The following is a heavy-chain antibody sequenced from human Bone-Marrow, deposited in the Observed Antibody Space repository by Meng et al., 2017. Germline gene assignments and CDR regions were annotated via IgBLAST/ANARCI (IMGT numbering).Heavy chain of an antibody. CDR1: GFTFSSYA. CDR2: ISGGGDAT. Sequence: GESLKISCAASGFTFSSYAMNWVRQAPGKGLEWVSAISGGGDATYYADSVKGRFTISRDNSKKMLYLQMNSLRAEDTAVYYCAKDMAYDFWRGYYFHFDSWGQGTLVTVSS. CDR3: AKDMAYDFWRGYYFHFDS. D-gene: IGHD3-3*01. J-gene: IGHJ4*02. V-gene: IGHV3-23*01.